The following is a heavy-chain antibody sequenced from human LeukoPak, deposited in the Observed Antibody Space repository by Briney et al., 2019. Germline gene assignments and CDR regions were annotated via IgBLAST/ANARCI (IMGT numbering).Heavy chain of an antibody. CDR1: GFTFSSYA. D-gene: IGHD3-10*01. Sequence: GGSLRLSCAASGFTFSSYAMSWVRQAPGKGLEWVSAISGSGGSTYYADSVKGRFTISRDNSKNTLYLQMNSLRAEDTAVYYCARGSGYYYYYYMDVWGKGTTVTVSS. CDR3: ARGSGYYYYYYMDV. V-gene: IGHV3-23*01. J-gene: IGHJ6*03. CDR2: ISGSGGST.